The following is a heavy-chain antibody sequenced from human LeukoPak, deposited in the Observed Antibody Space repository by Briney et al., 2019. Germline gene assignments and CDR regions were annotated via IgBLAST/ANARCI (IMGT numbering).Heavy chain of an antibody. CDR1: GGSISSGGYY. D-gene: IGHD7-27*01. Sequence: SETLSLTCTVSGGSISSGGYYWSWIRQRPGKGLEWIGYIYYSGSTYYNPSLKSRVTISVDTSKNQFSLKLSSVTAADTAVYYCARGVNWAYYFDYWGQGTLVTVSS. CDR3: ARGVNWAYYFDY. CDR2: IYYSGST. V-gene: IGHV4-31*03. J-gene: IGHJ4*02.